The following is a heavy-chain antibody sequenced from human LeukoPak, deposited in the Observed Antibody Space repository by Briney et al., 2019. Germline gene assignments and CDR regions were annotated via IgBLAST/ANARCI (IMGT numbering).Heavy chain of an antibody. D-gene: IGHD6-19*01. V-gene: IGHV3-23*01. CDR1: GFTFSSYA. Sequence: GGSLRLSCAASGFTFSSYAMSWVRQAPGKGLEWVSAISGSGSSTYYADSVKGRFTISRDNSKNTLYLQMNSLRAEDTAVYYCAKRGYSSGWYSYVGYWGQGTLVTVSS. CDR2: ISGSGSST. CDR3: AKRGYSSGWYSYVGY. J-gene: IGHJ4*02.